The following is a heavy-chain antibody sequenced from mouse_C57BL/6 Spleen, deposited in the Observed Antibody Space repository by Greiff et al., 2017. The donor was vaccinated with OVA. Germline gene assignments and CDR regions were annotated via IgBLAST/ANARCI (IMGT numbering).Heavy chain of an antibody. Sequence: EVKLVESGGGLVKPGGSLKLSCAASGFTFSDYGMHWVRQAPEKGLEWVAYISSGSSTIYYADTVKGRFTISRDNAKNTLFLQLTSLRSEDTAMYYCARGRSTMVTTAFAYWGQGTLVTVSA. CDR2: ISSGSSTI. J-gene: IGHJ3*01. CDR1: GFTFSDYG. D-gene: IGHD2-2*01. V-gene: IGHV5-17*01. CDR3: ARGRSTMVTTAFAY.